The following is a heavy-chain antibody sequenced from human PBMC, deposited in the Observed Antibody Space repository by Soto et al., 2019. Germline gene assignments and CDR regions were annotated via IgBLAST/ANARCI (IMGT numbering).Heavy chain of an antibody. CDR1: GGTFSSYT. CDR2: IIPILGIA. Sequence: GASVKVSCKASGGTFSSYTISWVRQAPGQGLEWMGRIIPILGIANYAQKFQGRVTITADKSTSTAYMELSSLRSEDTAVYYCARDSMDTMVRGGYNWFDPWGQGTLVTVS. CDR3: ARDSMDTMVRGGYNWFDP. V-gene: IGHV1-69*04. D-gene: IGHD3-10*01. J-gene: IGHJ5*02.